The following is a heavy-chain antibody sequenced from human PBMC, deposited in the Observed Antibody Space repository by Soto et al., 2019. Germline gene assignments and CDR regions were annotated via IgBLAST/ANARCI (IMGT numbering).Heavy chain of an antibody. CDR3: ASEAVSYDYIWGSYRYGDAFDI. Sequence: PGGSLRLSCAASGFTFSSYWMHWVRQAPGTGLVWVARINSDGSSTSYADSVQGRFTISRDNAKNTLYLQMNSLRAEDTAVYYCASEAVSYDYIWGSYRYGDAFDIWGQGTMVTVSS. CDR2: INSDGSST. CDR1: GFTFSSYW. J-gene: IGHJ3*02. D-gene: IGHD3-16*02. V-gene: IGHV3-74*01.